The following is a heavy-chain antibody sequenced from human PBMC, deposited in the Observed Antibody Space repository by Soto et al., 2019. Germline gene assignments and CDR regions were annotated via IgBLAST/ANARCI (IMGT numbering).Heavy chain of an antibody. V-gene: IGHV1-2*04. CDR3: ARGRLGIAVAGGYGNWFDP. Sequence: GASVKVSCKAPGYTLTSYYMHWVRQAPGQGLEWMGIINPSGGSTNYAQKFQGWVTMTRDTSISTAYMELSRLRSDDTAVYYCARGRLGIAVAGGYGNWFDPWGQGTLVTVSS. CDR1: GYTLTSYY. J-gene: IGHJ5*02. CDR2: INPSGGST. D-gene: IGHD6-19*01.